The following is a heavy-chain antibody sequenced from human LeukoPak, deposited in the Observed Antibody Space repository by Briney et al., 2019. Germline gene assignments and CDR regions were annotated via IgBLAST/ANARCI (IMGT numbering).Heavy chain of an antibody. CDR2: ISSRSSTI. J-gene: IGHJ6*02. CDR3: ARDRGDYYYHGMDV. D-gene: IGHD3-10*01. Sequence: QAGGSLRLSCAASGFTFSSYSMNWVRQAPGKGLEWVSYISSRSSTIYYADSVKGRFTISRDNAKNSLYLQMNTLRAEDTAVYYCARDRGDYYYHGMDVWGQGTTVTVSS. CDR1: GFTFSSYS. V-gene: IGHV3-48*01.